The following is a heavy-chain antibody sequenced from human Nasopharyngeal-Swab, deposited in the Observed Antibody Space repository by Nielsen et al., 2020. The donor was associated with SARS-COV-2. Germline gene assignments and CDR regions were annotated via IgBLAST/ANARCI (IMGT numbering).Heavy chain of an antibody. D-gene: IGHD6-13*01. Sequence: WIRQPPGKGLEWIGEINHSGSTNYNPSLKSRLTISVDTSKNQFSLKLSSVTAADTAVYYCARTGYSSSWYGGRWWFDPWGQGTLVTVSS. J-gene: IGHJ5*02. V-gene: IGHV4-34*01. CDR2: INHSGST. CDR3: ARTGYSSSWYGGRWWFDP.